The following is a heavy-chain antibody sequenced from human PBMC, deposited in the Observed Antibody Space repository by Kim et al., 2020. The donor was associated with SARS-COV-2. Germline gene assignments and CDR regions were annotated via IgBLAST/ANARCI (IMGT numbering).Heavy chain of an antibody. CDR2: IYYSGST. J-gene: IGHJ6*02. D-gene: IGHD3-3*01. V-gene: IGHV4-59*08. Sequence: SETLSLTCTVSGSSISSYYWSWIRQPPGKGLEWIGYIYYSGSTNYKPSLKSRVTISVDTSKNQFSLKLSSVTAADTAVYYCARQITIFGVGFYGMDVWGQGTTVTVSS. CDR3: ARQITIFGVGFYGMDV. CDR1: GSSISSYY.